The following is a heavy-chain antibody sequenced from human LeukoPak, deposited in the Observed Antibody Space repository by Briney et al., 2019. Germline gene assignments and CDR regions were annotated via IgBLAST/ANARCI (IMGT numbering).Heavy chain of an antibody. J-gene: IGHJ4*02. CDR3: ARTEYSSSSGDLYVAY. D-gene: IGHD6-6*01. V-gene: IGHV1-2*02. CDR1: GYTFTGYY. CDR2: INPNSGGT. Sequence: ASVKVSCKASGYTFTGYYMHWVRQAPGQGLEWMGWINPNSGGTNYAQKFQGRVTMTRDTSISTAYMELSRLRSDDTAAYYCARTEYSSSSGDLYVAYWGQGTLVTVSS.